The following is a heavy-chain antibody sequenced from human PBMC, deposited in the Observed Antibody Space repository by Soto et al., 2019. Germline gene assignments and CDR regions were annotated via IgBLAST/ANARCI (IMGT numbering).Heavy chain of an antibody. V-gene: IGHV4-59*01. Sequence: PSETLSLTCTVSGGSIGSFYWSWIRQTPGKGLEWIGFIYRSGSTNYNPSLKSRVTISVDTSRDHFSLNLKSVTAADTAVYYCARYNYASGIDSWAQGILVTVSS. CDR2: IYRSGST. CDR3: ARYNYASGIDS. D-gene: IGHD3-10*01. CDR1: GGSIGSFY. J-gene: IGHJ4*02.